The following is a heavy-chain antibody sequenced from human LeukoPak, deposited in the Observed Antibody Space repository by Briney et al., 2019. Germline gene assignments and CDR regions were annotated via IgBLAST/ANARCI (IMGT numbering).Heavy chain of an antibody. D-gene: IGHD1-14*01. Sequence: ASVKVSCKASGYTFTSYVISWVRQAPGQGLEWMGWISAYNGYTNSAQKLQGRVTMTTDTSTSTAYMELRSLRSDDTAVYYCARGYLHYYYMDVWGKGTTVTISS. CDR2: ISAYNGYT. CDR3: ARGYLHYYYMDV. J-gene: IGHJ6*03. V-gene: IGHV1-18*01. CDR1: GYTFTSYV.